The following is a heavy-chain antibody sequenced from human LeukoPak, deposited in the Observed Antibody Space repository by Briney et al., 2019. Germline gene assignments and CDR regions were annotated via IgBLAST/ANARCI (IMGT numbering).Heavy chain of an antibody. D-gene: IGHD6-19*01. Sequence: SETLSLTCTVSGGSISSSSYYWGWIRQPPGKGLEWIGSIYFSGSTYYTSSLKSRVTISVDTSKNQFSLKLSSVTAADTAVYYCARASSGWQIYYYYYYMDVWGKGTTVTVSS. V-gene: IGHV4-39*07. CDR2: IYFSGST. CDR3: ARASSGWQIYYYYYYMDV. CDR1: GGSISSSSYY. J-gene: IGHJ6*03.